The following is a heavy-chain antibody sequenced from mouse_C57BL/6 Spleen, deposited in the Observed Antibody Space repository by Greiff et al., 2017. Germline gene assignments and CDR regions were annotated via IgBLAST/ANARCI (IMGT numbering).Heavy chain of an antibody. CDR1: GYSFTGYF. Sequence: VQLQQSGPELVKPGDSVKISCKASGYSFTGYFMNWVMQSHGKSLEWIGRINPYNGDTFYNQKFKGKATLTVDKSSSTAHMELRSLTSEDSAVYYCARDYGSTLFAYWGQGTLVTVSA. CDR2: INPYNGDT. V-gene: IGHV1-20*01. CDR3: ARDYGSTLFAY. D-gene: IGHD1-1*01. J-gene: IGHJ3*01.